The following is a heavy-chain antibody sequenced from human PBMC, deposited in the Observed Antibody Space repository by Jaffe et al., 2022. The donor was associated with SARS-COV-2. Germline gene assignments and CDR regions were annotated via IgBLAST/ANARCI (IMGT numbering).Heavy chain of an antibody. J-gene: IGHJ4*02. V-gene: IGHV4-39*01. CDR1: GGSISSSSYY. CDR2: IYYSGST. CDR3: ARRVDYVWGSYHYYFDY. D-gene: IGHD3-16*02. Sequence: QLQLQESGPGLVKPSETLSLTCTVSGGSISSSSYYWGWIRQPPGKGLEWIGSIYYSGSTYYNPSLKSRVTISVDTSKNQFSLKLSSVTAADTAVYYCARRVDYVWGSYHYYFDYWGQGTLVTVSS.